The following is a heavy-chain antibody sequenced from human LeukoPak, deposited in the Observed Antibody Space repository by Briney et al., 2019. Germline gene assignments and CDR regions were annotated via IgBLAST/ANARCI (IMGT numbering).Heavy chain of an antibody. V-gene: IGHV1-2*02. J-gene: IGHJ5*01. D-gene: IGHD3-10*01. Sequence: ASVKVSCKTSKSLFAGSFIHWVRQAPGQGLEWMGWMKPENGGTHYAQKFKGRVTMTGDTSVSTGNMELTSLRSDDTAVYYCVVTSFYYASGTMEFNWYEPWGQGTLVIVSA. CDR2: MKPENGGT. CDR1: KSLFAGSF. CDR3: VVTSFYYASGTMEFNWYEP.